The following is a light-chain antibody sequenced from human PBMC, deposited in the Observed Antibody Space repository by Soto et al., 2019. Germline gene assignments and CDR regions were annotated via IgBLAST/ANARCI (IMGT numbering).Light chain of an antibody. V-gene: IGKV3-11*01. CDR1: QSVSSY. J-gene: IGKJ4*01. Sequence: EIVLTQSPATLSLSPGERATLSCRASQSVSSYLAWYQQQPGQAPRLLIYDASSKATGIPARFSGSGSGTDVSLTISSLEPEDFAVYYCQQRSNWPLTFGGGTKVEIK. CDR2: DAS. CDR3: QQRSNWPLT.